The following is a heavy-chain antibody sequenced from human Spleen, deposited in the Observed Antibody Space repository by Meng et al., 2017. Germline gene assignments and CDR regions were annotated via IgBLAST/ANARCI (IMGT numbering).Heavy chain of an antibody. CDR2: INHSGST. J-gene: IGHJ4*02. D-gene: IGHD4-11*01. Sequence: QVHLRQWGPGLWEASGALPVTGVGLGGSFSDYSSSWSRQPPGRGLAWMGEINHSGSTNHNPSLESRATISVDTSQNNLSLKLSSVTAGDSAVYYCASGPTTMAHDFDYWGQGTLVTVSS. V-gene: IGHV4-34*04. CDR1: GGSFSDYS. CDR3: ASGPTTMAHDFDY.